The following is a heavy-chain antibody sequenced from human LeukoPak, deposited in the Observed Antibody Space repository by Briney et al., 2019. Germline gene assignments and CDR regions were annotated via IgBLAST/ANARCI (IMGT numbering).Heavy chain of an antibody. CDR3: ARGTLETNGGIDY. CDR1: GFTFSSYA. J-gene: IGHJ4*02. D-gene: IGHD7-27*01. V-gene: IGHV3-30*04. CDR2: TSYTGSNK. Sequence: GGSLRLSCAGSGFTFSSYALYWVRQAPGKGLEWVTLTSYTGSNKWYADSVKGRFTISRDNFKNTLFLQMNSLRPEDTAVYYCARGTLETNGGIDYWGQGTMVTVSS.